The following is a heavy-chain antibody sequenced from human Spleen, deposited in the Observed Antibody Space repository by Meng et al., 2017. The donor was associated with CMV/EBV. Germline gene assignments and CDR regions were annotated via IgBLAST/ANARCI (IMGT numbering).Heavy chain of an antibody. CDR3: ARTKTLRGYSYGVFDH. Sequence: VSSNSAVWTWIRQSPSRGLEWLGRTFYRSNWYNDFAVSVKSRITISADTSKNQFSLQLNSVTPEDTAVYYCARTKTLRGYSYGVFDHWGQGTLVTVSS. CDR2: TFYRSNWYN. CDR1: VSSNSAV. J-gene: IGHJ4*02. V-gene: IGHV6-1*01. D-gene: IGHD5-18*01.